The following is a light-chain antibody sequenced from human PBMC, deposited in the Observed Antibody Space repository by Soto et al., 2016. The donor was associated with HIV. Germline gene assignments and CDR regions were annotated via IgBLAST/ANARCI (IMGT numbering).Light chain of an antibody. CDR2: DAS. CDR1: QGISSA. V-gene: IGKV1-13*02. CDR3: QQFNPPLT. J-gene: IGKJ4*01. Sequence: AIQLTQSPSSLSASVGDRVTITCRASQGISSALAWYQQKPGKAPKLLIYDASSLESGVPSRFSGSGSGTDFTLTISSLQPEDFATYYCQQFNPPLTFGGGTNVEIK.